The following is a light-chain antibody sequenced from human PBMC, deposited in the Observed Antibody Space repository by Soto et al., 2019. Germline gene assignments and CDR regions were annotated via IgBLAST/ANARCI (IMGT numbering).Light chain of an antibody. J-gene: IGLJ3*02. CDR2: GVP. CDR1: SSDIGSQNF. V-gene: IGLV2-14*01. Sequence: QSALTQPASVSGSPGQSITISCTGTSSDIGSQNFVSWHQQRPGKSPKFIIYGVPNRPSGVSNRFSGSKSGNTASLTISGLQADDEADYYCSSYSSSYTWVFGGGTKLTVL. CDR3: SSYSSSYTWV.